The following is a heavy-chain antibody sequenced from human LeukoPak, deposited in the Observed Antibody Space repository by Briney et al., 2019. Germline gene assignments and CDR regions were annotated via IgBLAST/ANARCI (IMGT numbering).Heavy chain of an antibody. CDR2: IYSGGST. D-gene: IGHD5-12*01. CDR3: ARAEGDSGYDWGSFDY. J-gene: IGHJ4*02. CDR1: GFTVSSNY. V-gene: IGHV3-53*01. Sequence: PGGSLRLSCAASGFTVSSNYMSWVRQAPGKGLEWVSVIYSGGSTYCADSVKGRFTISRDNSKNTLYLQMNSLRAEDTAVYYCARAEGDSGYDWGSFDYWGQGTLVTVSS.